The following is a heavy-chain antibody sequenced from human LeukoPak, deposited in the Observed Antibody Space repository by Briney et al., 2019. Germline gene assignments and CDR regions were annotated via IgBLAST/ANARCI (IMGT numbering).Heavy chain of an antibody. Sequence: SETLSLTCTVSGGSISGGTYYWAWIRQPPGTGLEWIGTIYHSGSTYYNPSLKSRVTISVDTSKNQFSLKLSSVTAADTAVYYCARGTQQYSWELHRRSFYYWGQGTLVTVSS. CDR2: IYHSGST. CDR3: ARGTQQYSWELHRRSFYY. D-gene: IGHD1-26*01. J-gene: IGHJ4*02. CDR1: GGSISGGTYY. V-gene: IGHV4-39*07.